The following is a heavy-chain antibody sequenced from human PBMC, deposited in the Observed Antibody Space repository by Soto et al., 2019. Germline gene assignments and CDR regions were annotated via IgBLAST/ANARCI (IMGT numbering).Heavy chain of an antibody. J-gene: IGHJ3*02. CDR2: MNPNSGNT. CDR1: GYTFTSYD. V-gene: IGHV1-8*01. CDR3: AGVEYYDSSGYYEAFDI. Sequence: GASVKVSCKASGYTFTSYDINWVRQATGQGLEWMGWMNPNSGNTGYAQKFQGRVTMTRNTSISTAYMELSSLRSEDTAVYYCAGVEYYDSSGYYEAFDIWGQGTMVTVS. D-gene: IGHD3-22*01.